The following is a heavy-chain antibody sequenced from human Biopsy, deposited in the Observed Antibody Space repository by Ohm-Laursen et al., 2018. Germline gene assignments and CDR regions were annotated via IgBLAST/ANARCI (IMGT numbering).Heavy chain of an antibody. J-gene: IGHJ6*02. Sequence: SDTLSLTCAVSGGSFSGYYWSWIRQPPGKGLEWIGEINHRGSTNYNPSLKSRITISVDTSKNQFSPKLRSVTAADTAVYYCARAVDYYDPFYYYGLDVWGQGTTVTVSS. CDR3: ARAVDYYDPFYYYGLDV. D-gene: IGHD3-16*01. CDR1: GGSFSGYY. V-gene: IGHV4-34*01. CDR2: INHRGST.